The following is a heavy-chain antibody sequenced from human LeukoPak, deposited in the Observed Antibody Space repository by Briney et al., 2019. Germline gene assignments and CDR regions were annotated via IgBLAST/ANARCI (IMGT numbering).Heavy chain of an antibody. CDR1: GFTFSSYG. CDR3: ARSMVRGVYYYYGMDV. Sequence: GGSLRLSCAASGFTFSSYGMHWVRQAPGKGLEWVAVIWYDGSNKYYADSVKGRFTISRDNSKNTLYLQMNSLRAEDTAVYYCARSMVRGVYYYYGMDVWGQGTTVTVPS. J-gene: IGHJ6*02. CDR2: IWYDGSNK. D-gene: IGHD3-10*01. V-gene: IGHV3-33*01.